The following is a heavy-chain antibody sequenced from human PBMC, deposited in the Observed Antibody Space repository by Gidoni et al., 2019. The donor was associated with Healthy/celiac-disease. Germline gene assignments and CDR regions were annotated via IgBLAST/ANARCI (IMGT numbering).Heavy chain of an antibody. CDR2: VDWDDDK. J-gene: IGHJ3*01. D-gene: IGHD1-1*01. CDR3: ARTRFWNGNNDAFDV. CDR1: TTPGMC. Sequence: TTPGMCVSWIRQPPGKALEWLARVDWDDDKYYSESLKTRLTISKDTSENQVVLTMTNVDHVDTATYYCARTRFWNGNNDAFDVWGQGTLVTVSS. V-gene: IGHV2-70*11.